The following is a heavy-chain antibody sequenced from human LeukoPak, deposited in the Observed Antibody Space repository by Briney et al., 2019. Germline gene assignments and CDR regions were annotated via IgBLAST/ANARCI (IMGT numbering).Heavy chain of an antibody. J-gene: IGHJ4*02. V-gene: IGHV3-33*05. CDR3: ASGSLGHYYDSSGYEY. CDR1: GFSLSSYG. CDR2: IKFDGIQE. Sequence: GRSLRLSCAASGFSLSSYGMNWVHQAPGKGLEWVGGIKFDGIQEFYADSVKGRFTVSKDTSKNTLHLQMDSLRAEDTAVYYCASGSLGHYYDSSGYEYWGQGTLVTVSS. D-gene: IGHD3-22*01.